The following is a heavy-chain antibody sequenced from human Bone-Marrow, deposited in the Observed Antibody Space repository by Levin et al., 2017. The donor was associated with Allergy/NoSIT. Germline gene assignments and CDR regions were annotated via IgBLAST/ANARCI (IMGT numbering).Heavy chain of an antibody. V-gene: IGHV1-18*01. D-gene: IGHD3-10*01. CDR1: GYTFTSNG. Sequence: ASVKVSCKASGYTFTSNGIGWVRQAPGQGLEWMGWISTYNGATKYAENFQGRVTLTRDTSTNTAYMELRSLRSEDTAVYYCARDSMTNYYGSGKLPPDAFDVWGQGTMVSVSS. CDR2: ISTYNGAT. J-gene: IGHJ3*01. CDR3: ARDSMTNYYGSGKLPPDAFDV.